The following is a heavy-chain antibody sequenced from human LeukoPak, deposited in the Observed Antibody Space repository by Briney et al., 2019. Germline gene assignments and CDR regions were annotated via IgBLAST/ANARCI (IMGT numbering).Heavy chain of an antibody. Sequence: GESLKISCKGSGYRFTSYWIGWVRQMPWKGLEWMGIIYPVDSATRYSPSFQGQVTISADKSISTAYLQWSSLNTSDTAMYYCARYTDHYYFDYWGQGTLVTVSS. CDR1: GYRFTSYW. V-gene: IGHV5-51*01. D-gene: IGHD1-1*01. CDR3: ARYTDHYYFDY. CDR2: IYPVDSAT. J-gene: IGHJ4*02.